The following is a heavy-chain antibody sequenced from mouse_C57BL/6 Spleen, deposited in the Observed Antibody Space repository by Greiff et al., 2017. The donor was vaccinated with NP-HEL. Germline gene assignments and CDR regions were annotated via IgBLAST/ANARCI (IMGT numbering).Heavy chain of an antibody. J-gene: IGHJ2*01. Sequence: EVMLVESGGGLVKPGGSLKLSCAASGFTFSDYGMHWVRQAPEKGLEWVAYISSGSSTIYYADTVKGRFTISRDNAKNTLFLQMTSLRSEDTAMYYCARSLDSSGYMYYFDYWGQGTTLTVSS. D-gene: IGHD3-2*02. CDR3: ARSLDSSGYMYYFDY. CDR1: GFTFSDYG. CDR2: ISSGSSTI. V-gene: IGHV5-17*01.